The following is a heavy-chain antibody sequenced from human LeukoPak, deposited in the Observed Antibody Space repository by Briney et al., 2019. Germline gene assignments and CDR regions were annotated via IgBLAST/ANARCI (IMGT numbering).Heavy chain of an antibody. V-gene: IGHV4-39*01. J-gene: IGHJ5*02. CDR1: GGSISSSSYY. CDR3: ARGRLGLVVPAAPSGWFDP. D-gene: IGHD2-2*01. CDR2: IYYSGST. Sequence: SETLSLTCTVSGGSISSSSYYWGWIRQPPGKGLEWIGSIYYSGSTYYNPSLKSRVTISVDTSKNQFSLKLSSVTAADTAVYYCARGRLGLVVPAAPSGWFDPWGQGTLVTVSS.